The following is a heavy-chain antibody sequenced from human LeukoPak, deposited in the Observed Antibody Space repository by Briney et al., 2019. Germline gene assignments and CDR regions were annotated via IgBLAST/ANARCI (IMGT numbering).Heavy chain of an antibody. D-gene: IGHD6-25*01. V-gene: IGHV3-48*01. CDR2: ISSSSTI. Sequence: EGSLRLSCAASGFTFSSYSMNWVRQAPGKGLEWVSYISSSSTIYYADSVKGRFTISRDNAKNSLYLQMNSLRAEDTAVYYCARGGSIFDYWGQGTLVTVSS. CDR1: GFTFSSYS. CDR3: ARGGSIFDY. J-gene: IGHJ4*02.